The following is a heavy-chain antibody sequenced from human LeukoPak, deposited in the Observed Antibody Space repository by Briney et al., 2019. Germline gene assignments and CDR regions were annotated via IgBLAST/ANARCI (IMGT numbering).Heavy chain of an antibody. V-gene: IGHV4-4*07. J-gene: IGHJ6*02. Sequence: SETLSLTCTVSGGSISSHYWSWIRQPAGKGLEWIGRIYTSGSTNHNPSLKSRVTISVDTSKNQLSLKLSSVTAADTAVYYCARDQVVLWLVPYYYYGMDVWGQGTTVTVSS. CDR2: IYTSGST. D-gene: IGHD6-19*01. CDR3: ARDQVVLWLVPYYYYGMDV. CDR1: GGSISSHY.